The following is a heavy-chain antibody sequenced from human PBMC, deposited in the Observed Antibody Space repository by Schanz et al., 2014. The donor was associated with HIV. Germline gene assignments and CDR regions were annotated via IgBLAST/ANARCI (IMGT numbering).Heavy chain of an antibody. D-gene: IGHD3-10*01. V-gene: IGHV3-66*01. CDR1: GFTFSSYS. J-gene: IGHJ3*02. CDR2: IYSGGST. Sequence: EVQLVESGGGLVQPGGSLRLSCAASGFTFSSYSMSWVRQAPGKGLEWVSVIYSGGSTYYADSVKGRFTISRDNSKNTLYLQMNSLRAEDTAIYYCAKENPINYYSHGGPIDIWGQGTMLTVSS. CDR3: AKENPINYYSHGGPIDI.